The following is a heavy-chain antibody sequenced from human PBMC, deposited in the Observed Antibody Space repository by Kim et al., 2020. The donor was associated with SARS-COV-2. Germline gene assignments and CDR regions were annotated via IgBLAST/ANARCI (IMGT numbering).Heavy chain of an antibody. CDR3: ARHVLRGVITDYFDY. D-gene: IGHD3-10*01. V-gene: IGHV5-10-1*01. Sequence: GESLKISCKGSGYSFTSYWISWVRQMPGKGLEWMGRIDPSDSYTNYSPSFQGHVTISADKSISTAYLQWSSLKASDTAMYYCARHVLRGVITDYFDYWGQGTLVTVSS. CDR1: GYSFTSYW. J-gene: IGHJ4*02. CDR2: IDPSDSYT.